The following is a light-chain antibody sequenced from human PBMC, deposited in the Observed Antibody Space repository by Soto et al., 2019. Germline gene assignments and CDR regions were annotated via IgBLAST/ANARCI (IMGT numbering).Light chain of an antibody. V-gene: IGKV3-20*01. Sequence: DIVLTQSPGTLSLSPGERATLSCRASQSVSSSYLAWYQQKPGQPPRLLIYGASSRATGIPDRFSGSGSGTDFTLTISRLDPEDFAVYYCQQYGSSYTFGQGTKLEIK. J-gene: IGKJ2*01. CDR3: QQYGSSYT. CDR2: GAS. CDR1: QSVSSSY.